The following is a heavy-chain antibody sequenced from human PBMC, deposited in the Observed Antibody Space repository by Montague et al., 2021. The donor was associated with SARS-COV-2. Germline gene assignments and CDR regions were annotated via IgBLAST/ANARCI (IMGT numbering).Heavy chain of an antibody. CDR3: ARSQHCGSDCYFAY. CDR1: GYDLTRYW. Sequence: QSGAEVKKSGESLRIPCRSSGYDLTRYWISWVRQMPGKGLEWMGRINPADSQTNYSPSFQGQVTISVDKSITTAYLQWSSLKPSDTAIYYCARSQHCGSDCYFAYWGQGSLVTVSS. V-gene: IGHV5-10-1*01. CDR2: INPADSQT. D-gene: IGHD2-21*02. J-gene: IGHJ4*02.